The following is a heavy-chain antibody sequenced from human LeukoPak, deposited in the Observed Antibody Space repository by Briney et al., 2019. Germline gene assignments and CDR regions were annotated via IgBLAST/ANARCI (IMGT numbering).Heavy chain of an antibody. J-gene: IGHJ6*03. CDR3: ARAPGEGGYDSEYMDV. D-gene: IGHD5-12*01. V-gene: IGHV1-2*02. Sequence: GASVKVSCKASGYTFTGYYMHWVRQAPGQGLEWMGWINPNSGGTNYAQKFQGRVTLTRDMSTSTVYMELSSLRSEDTAVYYCARAPGEGGYDSEYMDVWGKGTTVIVSS. CDR1: GYTFTGYY. CDR2: INPNSGGT.